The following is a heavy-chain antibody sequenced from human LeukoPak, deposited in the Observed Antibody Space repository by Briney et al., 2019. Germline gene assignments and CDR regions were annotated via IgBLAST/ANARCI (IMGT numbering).Heavy chain of an antibody. Sequence: PSETLSLTCTVSGGSISSGGYYWSWIRQHPGKGLEWIGYIYYSGSTYYNPSLKSRVTISVDTSKNQFSLKLSSVTAADTAVYYCARDTTIFGVGRYFDYWGQGILVTVSS. CDR1: GGSISSGGYY. D-gene: IGHD3-3*01. V-gene: IGHV4-31*03. CDR2: IYYSGST. CDR3: ARDTTIFGVGRYFDY. J-gene: IGHJ4*02.